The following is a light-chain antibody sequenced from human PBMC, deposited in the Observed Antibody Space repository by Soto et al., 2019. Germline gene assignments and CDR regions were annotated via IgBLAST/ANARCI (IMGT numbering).Light chain of an antibody. CDR2: GAS. CDR3: QQYGSSGT. Sequence: EIVLTQSPGTLSLSPGERATLSCRASQSVSNNYLAWYQQKPGQAPRLLIYGASNRATGIPDRFSGSGSGTDFTLTISRLEREDVAVYYCQQYGSSGTFGQGTKV. CDR1: QSVSNNY. J-gene: IGKJ1*01. V-gene: IGKV3-20*01.